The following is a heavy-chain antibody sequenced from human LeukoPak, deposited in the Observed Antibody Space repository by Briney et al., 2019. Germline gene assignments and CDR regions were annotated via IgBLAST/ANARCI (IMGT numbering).Heavy chain of an antibody. Sequence: GGSLRLSCAASGFTFSSYAMSWVRQAPGKGLEWVSAISGSGGSTYYADSVKGRFTISRDYSKNTLYLQMNSLRAEDTAVYYCAKGLSSIYDYFDYWGQGTLVTVSS. CDR1: GFTFSSYA. J-gene: IGHJ4*02. CDR3: AKGLSSIYDYFDY. V-gene: IGHV3-23*01. D-gene: IGHD3-3*02. CDR2: ISGSGGST.